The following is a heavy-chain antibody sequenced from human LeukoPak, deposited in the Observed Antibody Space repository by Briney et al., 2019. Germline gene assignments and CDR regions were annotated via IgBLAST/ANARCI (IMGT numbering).Heavy chain of an antibody. CDR3: ARGIDY. CDR1: GFTFSSYS. Sequence: GRSLRLSCAASGFTFSSYSMNWVRQAPGKGLEWVSSISSSSSYIYYADSVKGRFTISRDTSKNMVFLQMNSLRVEDTAVYYCARGIDYWGRGTLVTVSS. J-gene: IGHJ4*02. CDR2: ISSSSSYI. V-gene: IGHV3-21*04.